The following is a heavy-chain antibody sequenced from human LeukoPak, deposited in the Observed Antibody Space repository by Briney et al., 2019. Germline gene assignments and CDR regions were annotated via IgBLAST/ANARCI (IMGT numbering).Heavy chain of an antibody. CDR2: IYSGGST. CDR3: ARVGGIGAYSSGWF. Sequence: GSLRLSCAASGFTVSSNYMSWVRQAPGKGLEWVSVIYSGGSTYYADSVKGRFTISRDNSKNTLYLQMNSLRAEDTAVYYCARVGGIGAYSSGWFWGQGTLVTVSS. D-gene: IGHD6-19*01. V-gene: IGHV3-66*01. CDR1: GFTVSSNY. J-gene: IGHJ4*02.